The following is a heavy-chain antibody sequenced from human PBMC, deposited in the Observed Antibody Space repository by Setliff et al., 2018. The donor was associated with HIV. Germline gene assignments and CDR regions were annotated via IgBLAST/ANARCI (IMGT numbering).Heavy chain of an antibody. V-gene: IGHV4-59*11. Sequence: SETLSLTCTVSGGSISGHYWSWIRQPPGMGLEWIGYIYYSRSTKYNPSLKSRVTISVDTSKNQFSLKLSSVTAADTAVYYCAMAVADRGVYYLDYWGQGTLVTVSS. CDR2: IYYSRST. CDR1: GGSISGHY. J-gene: IGHJ4*02. CDR3: AMAVADRGVYYLDY. D-gene: IGHD6-19*01.